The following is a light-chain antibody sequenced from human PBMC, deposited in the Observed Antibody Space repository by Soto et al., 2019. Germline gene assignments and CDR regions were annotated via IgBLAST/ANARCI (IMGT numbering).Light chain of an antibody. CDR1: QSVSSY. CDR3: PQYKNWLWT. Sequence: MTQSPATLALSPGEEAARPCRASQSVSSYLAWYQQKPGQAPSLLIYGASTRATGIPARFSGSGSGTAFTLTVSSLQSEDCAVFSCPQYKNWLWTFAEGTKVDIK. CDR2: GAS. V-gene: IGKV3-15*01. J-gene: IGKJ1*01.